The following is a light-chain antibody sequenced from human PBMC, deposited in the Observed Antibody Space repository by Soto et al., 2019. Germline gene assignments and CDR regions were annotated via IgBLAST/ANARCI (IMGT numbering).Light chain of an antibody. Sequence: QSVLTQPPSASGSPGQSVTISCTGTSSDVGGYNYVSWYQQHPGKAPKLMISEVSKRPSGVPDRFSGSKSGNTASLTVSGLQAEDEADYYCRSFAGNNNVVFGGGTKLTVL. V-gene: IGLV2-8*01. J-gene: IGLJ2*01. CDR1: SSDVGGYNY. CDR3: RSFAGNNNVV. CDR2: EVS.